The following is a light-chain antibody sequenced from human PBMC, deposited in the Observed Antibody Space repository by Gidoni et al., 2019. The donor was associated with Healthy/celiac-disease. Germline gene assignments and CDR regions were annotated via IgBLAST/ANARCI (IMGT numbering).Light chain of an antibody. CDR2: DAS. CDR1: QSVSSY. CDR3: QQRSNWLT. V-gene: IGKV3-11*01. Sequence: EIVLTQSPATLSLSPGERATRSCRASQSVSSYLAWYQQKPGQAPRLLISDASNRATGIPARFSGSGSGTDFTLTISSLEPEDFAVYYCQQRSNWLTFGGGTKVEIK. J-gene: IGKJ4*01.